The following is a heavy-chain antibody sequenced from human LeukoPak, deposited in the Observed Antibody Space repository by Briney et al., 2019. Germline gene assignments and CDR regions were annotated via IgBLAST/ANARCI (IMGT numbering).Heavy chain of an antibody. CDR1: GFTFSSYW. J-gene: IGHJ6*04. D-gene: IGHD3-10*02. CDR2: ISSSGSTI. Sequence: GGSLRLSCAASGFTFSSYWMNWVRQTPGKGLEWVSYISSSGSTIYYADSVKGRFTISRDNAKNSLYLQMNSLRAEDTAVYYCAELGITMIGGVWGKGTTVTISS. CDR3: AELGITMIGGV. V-gene: IGHV3-48*04.